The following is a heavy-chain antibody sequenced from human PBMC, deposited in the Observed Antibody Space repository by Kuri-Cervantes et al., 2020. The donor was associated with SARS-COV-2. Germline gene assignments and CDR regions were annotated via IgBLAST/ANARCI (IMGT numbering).Heavy chain of an antibody. V-gene: IGHV1-69*04. CDR1: GGTFSSYA. J-gene: IGHJ4*02. Sequence: SVKVSCKASGGTFSSYAISWVRQAPGQGLEWMGRIIPILGIANYAQKFQGRVTITADKSTSTAYMELSSLRSEDTAVYYCARAGGFASFDYWGQGTLVTVSS. CDR2: IIPILGIA. CDR3: ARAGGFASFDY. D-gene: IGHD1-26*01.